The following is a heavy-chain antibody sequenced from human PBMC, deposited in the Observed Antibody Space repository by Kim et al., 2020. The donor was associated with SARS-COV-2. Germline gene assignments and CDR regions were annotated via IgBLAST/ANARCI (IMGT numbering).Heavy chain of an antibody. Sequence: ASVKVSCKVSGYTLTELSMHWVRQAPGKGLEWMGGFDPEDGETIYAQKFQGRVTMTEDTSTDTAYMELSSLRSEDTAVYYCATDLYHSRSQQLVTPAFDYWGQGTLVTVSS. CDR3: ATDLYHSRSQQLVTPAFDY. CDR2: FDPEDGET. CDR1: GYTLTELS. V-gene: IGHV1-24*01. J-gene: IGHJ4*02. D-gene: IGHD6-13*01.